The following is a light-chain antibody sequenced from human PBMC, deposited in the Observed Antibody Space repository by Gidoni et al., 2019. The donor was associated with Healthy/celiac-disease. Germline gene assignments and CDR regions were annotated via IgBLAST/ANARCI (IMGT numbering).Light chain of an antibody. CDR3: AAWDDSLRGGV. J-gene: IGLJ2*01. CDR2: RNN. V-gene: IGLV1-47*01. CDR1: SSNIGSNY. Sequence: QSVLTQPPSSSGTPGKRVTLSCSGSSSNIGSNYVYWYQQLPGTAPKLLIYRNNQRPSGVPDRFSGSKSGTSASLAISGLRSEDEADYYCAAWDDSLRGGVFGGGTKLTVL.